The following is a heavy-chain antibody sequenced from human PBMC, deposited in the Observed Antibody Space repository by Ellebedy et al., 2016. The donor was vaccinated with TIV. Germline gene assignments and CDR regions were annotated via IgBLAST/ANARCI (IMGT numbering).Heavy chain of an antibody. CDR2: IFHTGGT. CDR1: GGSISGYY. Sequence: MPSETLSLTCTVSGGSISGYYWSWIRQPPNKGLEWIGHIFHTGGTSYNSSVQSRISITLDKPKNQFSLTLNSVTAADTAVYHCARFLTSGQTGFAFDIWGHGTTVTVS. J-gene: IGHJ3*02. D-gene: IGHD3-9*01. CDR3: ARFLTSGQTGFAFDI. V-gene: IGHV4-59*01.